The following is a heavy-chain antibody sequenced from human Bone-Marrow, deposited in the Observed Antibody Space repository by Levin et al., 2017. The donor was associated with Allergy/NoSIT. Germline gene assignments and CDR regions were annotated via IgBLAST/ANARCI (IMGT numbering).Heavy chain of an antibody. CDR2: VNYDGRT. D-gene: IGHD4-23*01. CDR1: GVSISDDDYY. CDR3: ARYPYGGFDY. J-gene: IGHJ4*02. Sequence: SETLSLTCSVSGVSISDDDYYWSWIRQPPGKGLEWIGNVNYDGRTFYNPSLGSRVTISLDTSKNHFSLRLSYVTVADTAVYFCARYPYGGFDYWGQGMLVAVSS. V-gene: IGHV4-30-4*01.